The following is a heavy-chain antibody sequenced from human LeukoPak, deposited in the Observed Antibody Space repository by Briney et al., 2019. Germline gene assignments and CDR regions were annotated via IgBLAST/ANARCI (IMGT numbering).Heavy chain of an antibody. CDR1: GGTFSSYA. Sequence: GASVKVSCKASGGTFSSYAISWVRQAPGQGLEWMGGIIPIFGTANYAQKFQGRVTITTDESTSAAYMELSSLRSEDTAVYYCARADIVVVKALDYWGQGTLVTVSS. J-gene: IGHJ4*02. D-gene: IGHD2-2*01. V-gene: IGHV1-69*05. CDR3: ARADIVVVKALDY. CDR2: IIPIFGTA.